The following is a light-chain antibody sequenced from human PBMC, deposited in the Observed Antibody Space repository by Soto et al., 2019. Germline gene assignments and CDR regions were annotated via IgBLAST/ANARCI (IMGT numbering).Light chain of an antibody. V-gene: IGKV1-39*01. CDR2: DAS. Sequence: DIQMAQSPSSLSASVGNRVTVPCRSSQSISTYLNWYQKKPGKAPNLLIYDASRLQSGVPSRFSGSGSGTDFTLTISSLQPEDFTTYYCQQSYSSPITFGQGTRLEIK. J-gene: IGKJ5*01. CDR3: QQSYSSPIT. CDR1: QSISTY.